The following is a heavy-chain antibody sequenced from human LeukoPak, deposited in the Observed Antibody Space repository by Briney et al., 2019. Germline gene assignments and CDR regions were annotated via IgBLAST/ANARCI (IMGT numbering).Heavy chain of an antibody. J-gene: IGHJ4*02. CDR1: GFTFSSFG. D-gene: IGHD2-21*01. Sequence: SGGSLRLSCASSGFTFSSFGMHWVRQAPGKGLEWVAFIRYDGTDIYYADSVKGRFTISRDNSKNTLYLQMNSLRPEDTAVYYCAPRVVVITAPFDYWGQGTLVTVSS. CDR3: APRVVVITAPFDY. V-gene: IGHV3-30*02. CDR2: IRYDGTDI.